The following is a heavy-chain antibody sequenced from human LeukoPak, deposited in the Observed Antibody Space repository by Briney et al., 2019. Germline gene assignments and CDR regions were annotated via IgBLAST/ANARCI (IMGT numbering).Heavy chain of an antibody. CDR2: IIPIFGTA. CDR1: GGTFSSYA. Sequence: ASVKVSCKASGGTFSSYAISWVRQAPGQGLEWMGGIIPIFGTANYAQKFQGRVTITTDESTSTAYMELSSLRSEDTAVYYCARDKTDWTGFDYWGQGTLVTVSS. CDR3: ARDKTDWTGFDY. V-gene: IGHV1-69*05. J-gene: IGHJ4*02. D-gene: IGHD1-1*01.